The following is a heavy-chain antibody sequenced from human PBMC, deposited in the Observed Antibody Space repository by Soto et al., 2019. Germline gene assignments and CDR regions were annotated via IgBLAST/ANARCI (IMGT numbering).Heavy chain of an antibody. CDR3: ARGIAAAGTYFDY. J-gene: IGHJ4*02. CDR1: GGTFGSCA. Sequence: QVQLVQSGAEVKKPGSSVKVSCKASGGTFGSCAINWVRQAPGQGLEWMGIIIPIFGTTKYAQNFQGRVTITADDSARTVYMELTNLGSEDTAVYYCARGIAAAGTYFDYWGQGTLVTVSS. D-gene: IGHD6-13*01. V-gene: IGHV1-69*18. CDR2: IIPIFGTT.